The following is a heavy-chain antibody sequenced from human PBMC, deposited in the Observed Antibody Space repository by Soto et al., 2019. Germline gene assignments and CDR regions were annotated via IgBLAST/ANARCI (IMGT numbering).Heavy chain of an antibody. J-gene: IGHJ4*02. CDR3: ARGIEEGGIDY. Sequence: QVQLQESGPGLVKPSETLSLTCTVSGGSISSYYWSWIRQPPGKGLEWIGYIYYSGSTNYNPSLKSRVTISVDTSKNQFSLKLSSVTAADTAVYYCARGIEEGGIDYWGQGTLVTVSS. CDR1: GGSISSYY. V-gene: IGHV4-59*01. CDR2: IYYSGST. D-gene: IGHD3-16*01.